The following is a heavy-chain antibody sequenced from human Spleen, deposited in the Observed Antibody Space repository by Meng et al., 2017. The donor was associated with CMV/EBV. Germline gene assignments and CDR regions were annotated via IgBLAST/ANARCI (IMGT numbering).Heavy chain of an antibody. CDR2: ISPYNGDT. J-gene: IGHJ4*02. Sequence: KASGYTFTGHGISWVRQAPGQGLEWMGWISPYNGDTRYAQKFQGRVTLITDTSTSTAYIEVRSLRSDDTAVYYCAREPPSGYGFLDSWGQGTLVTVSS. CDR3: AREPPSGYGFLDS. V-gene: IGHV1-18*01. CDR1: GYTFTGHG. D-gene: IGHD5-12*01.